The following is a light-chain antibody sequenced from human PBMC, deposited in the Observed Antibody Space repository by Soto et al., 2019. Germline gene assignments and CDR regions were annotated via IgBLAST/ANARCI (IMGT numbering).Light chain of an antibody. V-gene: IGKV1-9*01. CDR3: RQILTFPRT. J-gene: IGKJ2*01. Sequence: DIQLTQSPSFLSASVGDRVTITCRASQRISSYLNWYQQKPGKAPKLLISGVSTLETGVPSRFSGSGSGTEFTLTISSLQPDDFATYYCRQILTFPRTFGQGTKLEIK. CDR2: GVS. CDR1: QRISSY.